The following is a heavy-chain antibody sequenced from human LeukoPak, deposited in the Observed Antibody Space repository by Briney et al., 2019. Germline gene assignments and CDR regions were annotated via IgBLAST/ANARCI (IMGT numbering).Heavy chain of an antibody. D-gene: IGHD3-3*01. CDR1: GFTFSSYG. V-gene: IGHV3-30*02. Sequence: GGSLRLSCAASGFTFSSYGMHWVRQAPGKGLEWVAFIRYDGSNKYYADSVKGRFTISRDNSKNTLYLQMNSLRAEDTAVYYCAKDRSPYDFWSGYDYWGQGTLVTVSS. CDR2: IRYDGSNK. CDR3: AKDRSPYDFWSGYDY. J-gene: IGHJ4*02.